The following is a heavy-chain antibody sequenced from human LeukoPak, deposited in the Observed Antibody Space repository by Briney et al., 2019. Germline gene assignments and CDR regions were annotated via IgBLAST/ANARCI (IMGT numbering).Heavy chain of an antibody. J-gene: IGHJ6*02. V-gene: IGHV3-33*01. D-gene: IGHD3-22*01. CDR1: GFTFSNYG. Sequence: GVSLRLSCAASGFTFSNYGMYWVRQAPGKGRESVAVIWYDGSNKYDADSVMGRLTTSSDNSKNELFLKMKSLRAEDTAVYYCARADSLTFYHYGMDVWGQGTGVTVSS. CDR2: IWYDGSNK. CDR3: ARADSLTFYHYGMDV.